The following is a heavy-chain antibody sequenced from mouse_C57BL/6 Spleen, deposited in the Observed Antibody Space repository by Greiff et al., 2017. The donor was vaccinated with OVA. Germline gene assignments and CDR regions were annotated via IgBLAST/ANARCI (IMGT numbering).Heavy chain of an antibody. CDR3: ARGYYGYPYYAMDY. V-gene: IGHV1-81*01. CDR1: GYTFTSYG. D-gene: IGHD2-2*01. CDR2: IYPRSGNT. J-gene: IGHJ4*01. Sequence: VKLVESGAELARPGASVKLSCKASGYTFTSYGISWVKQRTGQGLEWIGEIYPRSGNTYYNEKFKGKATLTADKSSSTAYMELRSLTSEDSAVYFCARGYYGYPYYAMDYWGQGTSVTVSS.